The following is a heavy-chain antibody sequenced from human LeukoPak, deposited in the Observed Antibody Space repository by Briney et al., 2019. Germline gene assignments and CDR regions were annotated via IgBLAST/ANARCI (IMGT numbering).Heavy chain of an antibody. CDR1: GFTFSSYS. CDR3: ARQWFSTIFGVVTTHDAFDI. CDR2: ISSSSSYI. J-gene: IGHJ3*02. D-gene: IGHD3-3*01. V-gene: IGHV3-21*01. Sequence: GRSLRLSCAASGFTFSSYSMNWVRQAPGKGLEWVSSISSSSSYIYYADSVKGRFTISRDNAKNSLYLQMNSLRAEDTAVYYCARQWFSTIFGVVTTHDAFDIWGQGTMVTVSS.